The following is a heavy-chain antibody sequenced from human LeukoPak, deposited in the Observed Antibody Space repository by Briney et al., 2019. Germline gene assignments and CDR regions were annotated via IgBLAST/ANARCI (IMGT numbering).Heavy chain of an antibody. CDR1: GFTFSSYA. D-gene: IGHD2-15*01. J-gene: IGHJ3*02. CDR2: ISHSGVTT. Sequence: GGSLRLSCAASGFTFSSYAMSWVRQAPGKGLEWVSAISHSGVTTYYADSVKGRFTISRDNSKNTLFLQMNSLRAEDTALYYCAKAPPPYCSGGTCFDAFDIWGQGTMVTVSS. CDR3: AKAPPPYCSGGTCFDAFDI. V-gene: IGHV3-23*01.